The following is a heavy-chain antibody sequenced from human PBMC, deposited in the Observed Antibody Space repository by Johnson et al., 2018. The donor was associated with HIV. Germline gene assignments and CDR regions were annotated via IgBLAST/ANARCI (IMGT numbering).Heavy chain of an antibody. CDR1: GFTFSSYA. J-gene: IGHJ3*02. D-gene: IGHD2-2*01. V-gene: IGHV3-30*04. CDR2: ISYDGSNK. Sequence: VQLLESGGGVVQPGRSLRLSCAASGFTFSSYAMHWVRQAPGKGLEWVAVISYDGSNKYYADSVKGRFTISRDNSKNTLYLQMNSLRAEDTGVYYCARDSLAYAAFDIWGQGPMVTVSS. CDR3: ARDSLAYAAFDI.